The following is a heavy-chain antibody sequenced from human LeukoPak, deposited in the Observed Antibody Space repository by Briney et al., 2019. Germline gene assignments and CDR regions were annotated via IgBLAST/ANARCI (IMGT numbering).Heavy chain of an antibody. CDR3: LYSSSSGDH. CDR2: ISYDGSNK. D-gene: IGHD6-13*01. V-gene: IGHV3-30*03. Sequence: GGPLRLSCAASGFTFSSYGMHWVRQAPGKGLEWVAVISYDGSNKYYADSVKGRFTISRDNSKNTLYLQMNSLRAEDTAVYYCLYSSSSGDHGGQGPRVTVSS. CDR1: GFTFSSYG. J-gene: IGHJ4*02.